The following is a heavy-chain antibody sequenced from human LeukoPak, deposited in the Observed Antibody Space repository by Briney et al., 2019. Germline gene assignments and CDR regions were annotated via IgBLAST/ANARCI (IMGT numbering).Heavy chain of an antibody. D-gene: IGHD3-22*01. V-gene: IGHV3-23*01. CDR3: AKSPMYYYDSSGYRKVFDY. CDR2: ISGSGGST. CDR1: GFTFSSYA. J-gene: IGHJ4*02. Sequence: GSLRLSCAASGFTFSSYAMSWVRQAPGKGLEWVSAISGSGGSTYYADSVKGRFTISRDNSKNTLYLQMNSLRAEDTAVYYCAKSPMYYYDSSGYRKVFDYWGQGTLVTVSS.